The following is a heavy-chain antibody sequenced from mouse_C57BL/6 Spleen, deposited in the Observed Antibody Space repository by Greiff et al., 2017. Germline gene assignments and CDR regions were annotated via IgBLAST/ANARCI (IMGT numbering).Heavy chain of an antibody. D-gene: IGHD1-1*01. CDR2: IDPNSGGT. Sequence: QVQLKQPGAELVKPGASVKLSCKASGYTFTSYWMHWVKQRPGRGLEWIGRIDPNSGGTKYNEKFKSKATLTVDKPSSTAYMQLSSLTTEASAVYYCARNYDSSYVGYFDYWGQGTTLTVSS. J-gene: IGHJ2*01. CDR1: GYTFTSYW. V-gene: IGHV1-72*01. CDR3: ARNYDSSYVGYFDY.